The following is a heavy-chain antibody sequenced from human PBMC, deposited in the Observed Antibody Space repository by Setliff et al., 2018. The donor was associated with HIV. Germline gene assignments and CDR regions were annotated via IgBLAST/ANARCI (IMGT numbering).Heavy chain of an antibody. CDR1: GGSLSSNSYY. J-gene: IGHJ5*02. Sequence: KPSETLSLTCTVSGGSLSSNSYYWGWIRQPPGKGLEWIGSIYYSGGTYYNPSLKSRVTISVDTSKNQFTLQLSSVTAADTAVYYGARHDMRHYDFWSGSPSHWFDPWGQGTLVTVSS. D-gene: IGHD3-3*01. CDR3: ARHDMRHYDFWSGSPSHWFDP. CDR2: IYYSGGT. V-gene: IGHV4-39*01.